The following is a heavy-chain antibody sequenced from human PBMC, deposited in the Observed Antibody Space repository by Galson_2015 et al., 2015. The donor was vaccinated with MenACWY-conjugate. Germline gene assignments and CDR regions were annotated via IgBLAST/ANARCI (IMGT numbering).Heavy chain of an antibody. V-gene: IGHV4-59*09. D-gene: IGHD3-3*01. Sequence: SLKSRVTISVDTSKNQFSLKLSSVTAADTAVYYCARGEHDFWSGYHFDNWGQGTLVTVSS. CDR3: ARGEHDFWSGYHFDN. J-gene: IGHJ4*02.